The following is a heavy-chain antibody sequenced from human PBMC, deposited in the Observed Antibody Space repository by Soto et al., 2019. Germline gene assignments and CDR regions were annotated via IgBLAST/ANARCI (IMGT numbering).Heavy chain of an antibody. J-gene: IGHJ3*02. V-gene: IGHV1-69*13. CDR1: GGTFSSYA. CDR3: ARGLPTHDAFDI. CDR2: IIPIFGTA. Sequence: SVKVSCKASGGTFSSYAISWVRQAPGQGLEWMGGIIPIFGTADYAQKFQGRVTITADESTSTGNMELSSLRSEDTAVYYCARGLPTHDAFDIWGQGTMVTVSS.